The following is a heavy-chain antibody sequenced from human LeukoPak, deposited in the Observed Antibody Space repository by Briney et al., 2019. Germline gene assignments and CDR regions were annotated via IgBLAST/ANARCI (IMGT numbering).Heavy chain of an antibody. CDR1: GFTFNKYG. J-gene: IGHJ4*02. V-gene: IGHV3-30*03. CDR2: ISYHGNKK. Sequence: GRSLRLSCVASGFTFNKYGMHWVSQAAGKGLEWVAVISYHGNKKNYAESVEGRFTVSRDNSNNTLYLEMNSLRTEDTAVYYCAIPAWTGGAALGYWGQGTLVTVSS. D-gene: IGHD3-16*01. CDR3: AIPAWTGGAALGY.